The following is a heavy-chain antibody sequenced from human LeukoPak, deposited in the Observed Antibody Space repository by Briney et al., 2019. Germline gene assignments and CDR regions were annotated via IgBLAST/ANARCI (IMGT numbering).Heavy chain of an antibody. D-gene: IGHD3-3*01. CDR3: ARVNGAYFDFWSGYSNAFDI. V-gene: IGHV4-39*07. Sequence: KPSETLSLTCTVSGGSISSSSYYWGWIRQPPGKGLEWIGSIYYSGSTYYNPSLKSRVTISVDRSKNQFSLKLSSVTAADTAVYYCARVNGAYFDFWSGYSNAFDIWGQGTMVTVSS. CDR2: IYYSGST. J-gene: IGHJ3*02. CDR1: GGSISSSSYY.